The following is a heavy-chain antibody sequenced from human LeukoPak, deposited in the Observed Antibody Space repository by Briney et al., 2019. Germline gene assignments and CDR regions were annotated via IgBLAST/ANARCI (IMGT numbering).Heavy chain of an antibody. V-gene: IGHV4-61*01. J-gene: IGHJ4*02. Sequence: SETLSLTCTVSGYSISTGYYWDWIRQPPGKGLEWIGYIYYSGSTNYNPSLKSRVTISVDTSKNQFSLKLSSVTAADTAVYYCARDKGGGNYYFDYWGQGTLVTVSS. CDR3: ARDKGGGNYYFDY. D-gene: IGHD4-23*01. CDR1: GYSISTGYY. CDR2: IYYSGST.